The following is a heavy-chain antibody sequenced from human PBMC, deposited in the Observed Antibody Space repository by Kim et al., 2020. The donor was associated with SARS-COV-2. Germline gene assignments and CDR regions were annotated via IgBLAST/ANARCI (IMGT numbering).Heavy chain of an antibody. CDR3: ARTVAGRIDAFDI. D-gene: IGHD6-19*01. Sequence: YSVESRKGRFTISRDNAQTSLYLEMTSLRADDTAVYYCARTVAGRIDAFDIWGQGTMVTVSP. J-gene: IGHJ3*02. V-gene: IGHV3-7*03.